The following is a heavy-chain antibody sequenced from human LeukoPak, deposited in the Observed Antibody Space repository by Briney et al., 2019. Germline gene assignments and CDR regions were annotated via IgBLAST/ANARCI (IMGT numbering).Heavy chain of an antibody. J-gene: IGHJ4*02. CDR3: ARVPGLLWFGRALYYFDY. Sequence: GASVKVSCKVSGYTLTELSMHWVRQAPGQGLEWMGWISAYNGNTNYAQKLQGRVTMTTDTSTSTAYMELRSLRSDDTAVYYCARVPGLLWFGRALYYFDYWGQGTLVTVSS. D-gene: IGHD3-10*01. CDR2: ISAYNGNT. V-gene: IGHV1-18*01. CDR1: GYTLTELS.